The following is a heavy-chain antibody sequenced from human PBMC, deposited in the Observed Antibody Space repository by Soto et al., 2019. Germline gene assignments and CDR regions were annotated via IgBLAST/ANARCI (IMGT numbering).Heavy chain of an antibody. CDR1: GFTVSSNY. Sequence: GGSLRLSCAASGFTVSSNYMSWVRQAPGKGLEWVSVIYSGGSTYYADSVKGRFTISRDNSKNTLYLQMNSLRAEDTAVYYCASTIFGVVIIKGYYYMDVWGKGTTVTVSS. V-gene: IGHV3-66*01. CDR3: ASTIFGVVIIKGYYYMDV. D-gene: IGHD3-3*01. J-gene: IGHJ6*03. CDR2: IYSGGST.